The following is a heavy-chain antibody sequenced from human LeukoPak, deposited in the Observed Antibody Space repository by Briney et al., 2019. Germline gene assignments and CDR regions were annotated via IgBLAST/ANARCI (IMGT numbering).Heavy chain of an antibody. V-gene: IGHV3-64D*06. CDR1: GFTFSSYA. CDR3: VKGLEGVAGPFDY. D-gene: IGHD2-15*01. CDR2: ISSNGGST. J-gene: IGHJ4*02. Sequence: PGGSLRLSCSASGFTFSSYAMHWVRQAPGKGLEYVSAISSNGGSTYYADSVKGRFTISRDNSKNTLYLQMSSMRAEDTAVYYCVKGLEGVAGPFDYWGQGTLVTVSS.